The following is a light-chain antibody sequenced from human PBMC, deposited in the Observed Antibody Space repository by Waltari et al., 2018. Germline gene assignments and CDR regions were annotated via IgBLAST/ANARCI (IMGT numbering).Light chain of an antibody. J-gene: IGKJ4*01. CDR1: QSISSL. Sequence: TCRASQSISSLLAWFQKKPGKAPKLLIYKATTLESGVPSRFSGSGSGTEFTLTITSLQPDDFATYYCQQYNSHLLTFGGGTKVEIK. CDR2: KAT. CDR3: QQYNSHLLT. V-gene: IGKV1-5*03.